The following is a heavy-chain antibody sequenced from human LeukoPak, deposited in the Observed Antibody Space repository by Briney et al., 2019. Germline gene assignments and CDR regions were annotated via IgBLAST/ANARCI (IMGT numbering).Heavy chain of an antibody. CDR3: TTDSFRFGELYFDY. Sequence: PGGSLRLSCAASGFTFSSYWMSWVRQAPGKGLEWVANIKQDGSEKYYVDSVKGRFTISRDNAKNSLYLQMNSLKTEDTAVYYCTTDSFRFGELYFDYWGQGTLVTVSS. J-gene: IGHJ4*02. CDR2: IKQDGSEK. D-gene: IGHD3-10*01. CDR1: GFTFSSYW. V-gene: IGHV3-7*03.